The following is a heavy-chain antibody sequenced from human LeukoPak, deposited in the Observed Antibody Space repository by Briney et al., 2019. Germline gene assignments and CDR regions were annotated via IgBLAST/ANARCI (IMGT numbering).Heavy chain of an antibody. CDR2: INSDGSST. Sequence: GGSLRLSCAASGFTFSSYWMHWVRQAPGKGLVWVSRINSDGSSTSYADSVKGRFTISRDNAKNSLYLQMNSLRAEDTAVYYCARDSSGWYFDYWGQGTLVTVSS. V-gene: IGHV3-74*01. CDR1: GFTFSSYW. CDR3: ARDSSGWYFDY. J-gene: IGHJ4*02. D-gene: IGHD6-19*01.